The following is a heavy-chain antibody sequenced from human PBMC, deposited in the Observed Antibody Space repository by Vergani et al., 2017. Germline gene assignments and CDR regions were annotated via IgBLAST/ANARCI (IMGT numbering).Heavy chain of an antibody. V-gene: IGHV5-51*01. J-gene: IGHJ4*02. D-gene: IGHD2-8*01. CDR2: IYPGDSDT. CDR3: ARRVLAWAYFDY. CDR1: GYSFTSYW. Sequence: EVQLVQSGAEVKKPGESLTISCKGSGYSFTSYWIGSVRQMPGKGHELMVIIYPGDSDTRYSPSVQGQVTISVDKSISTAYLQWSSLKASDTAMYYCARRVLAWAYFDYWGQGTLVTVSS.